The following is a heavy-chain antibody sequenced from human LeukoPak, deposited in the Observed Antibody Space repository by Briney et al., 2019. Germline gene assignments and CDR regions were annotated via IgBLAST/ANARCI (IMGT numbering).Heavy chain of an antibody. J-gene: IGHJ4*02. CDR2: INHSGST. CDR3: ARQTGSGLSILP. V-gene: IGHV4-34*01. CDR1: GGSFSGYY. Sequence: SETLSLTCAVYGGSFSGYYWSWIRQPPGKGLEWIGEINHSGSTNYNPSLKSRVTISVDTSMNQFSLKLSSVTAADTAVYYCARQTGSGLSILPGGQGTLVTVSS. D-gene: IGHD3/OR15-3a*01.